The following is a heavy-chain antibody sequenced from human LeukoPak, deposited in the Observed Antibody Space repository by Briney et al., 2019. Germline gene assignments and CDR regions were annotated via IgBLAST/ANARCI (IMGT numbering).Heavy chain of an antibody. CDR2: ISGSGGST. V-gene: IGHV3-23*01. CDR3: AKDPLLWFGGGPDAFDI. CDR1: GFTFSSYA. Sequence: GGSLRLSCAASGFTFSSYAMSWVRQAPGKGLEWVSAISGSGGSTYYADSVKGRFTISRDNSKNTLYLQMNSLRAEDTAVYYCAKDPLLWFGGGPDAFDIRGQGTMVTVSS. D-gene: IGHD3-10*01. J-gene: IGHJ3*02.